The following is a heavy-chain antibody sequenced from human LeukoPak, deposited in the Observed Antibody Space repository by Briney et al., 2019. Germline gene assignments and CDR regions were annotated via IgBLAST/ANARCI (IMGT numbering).Heavy chain of an antibody. V-gene: IGHV1-69*06. CDR2: IIPIFHTP. CDR1: GGTFSNFG. CDR3: ARDPPEP. Sequence: SVKVSCKASGGTFSNFGISWVRQAPGQGLEWMGGIIPIFHTPNYAQKFQGRVTISADKSTSTAYLELSSLRSEDTAVYYCARDPPEPWGQGTLVTVFS. J-gene: IGHJ5*02.